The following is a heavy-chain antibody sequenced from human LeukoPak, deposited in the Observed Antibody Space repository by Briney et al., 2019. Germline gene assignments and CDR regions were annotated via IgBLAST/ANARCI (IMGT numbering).Heavy chain of an antibody. CDR1: GFTFSSYS. V-gene: IGHV3-21*01. CDR2: ISSSSSHI. CDR3: ARGYVDTAMVTCCNWFDP. D-gene: IGHD5-18*01. J-gene: IGHJ5*02. Sequence: GGSLRLSCAASGFTFSSYSMNWVRQAPGKGLEWVSSISSSSSHIYYADSVKGRFTISRDNAKNSLYLQMNSLRAEDTAVYYCARGYVDTAMVTCCNWFDPWGQGTLVTVSS.